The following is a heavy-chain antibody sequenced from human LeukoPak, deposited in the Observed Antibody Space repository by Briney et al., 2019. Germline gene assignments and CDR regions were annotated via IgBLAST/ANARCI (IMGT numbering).Heavy chain of an antibody. V-gene: IGHV4-39*07. CDR3: ARVTGASGSYPGRVDY. CDR1: GGSISSSSYY. J-gene: IGHJ4*02. Sequence: SETLSHTCTVSGGSISSSSYYWGWIRQPPGKGLEWIGSIYYSGSTYYNPSLKSRVTISVDTSKNQFSLKLSSVTAADTAVYYCARVTGASGSYPGRVDYWGQGTLVTVSS. CDR2: IYYSGST. D-gene: IGHD1-26*01.